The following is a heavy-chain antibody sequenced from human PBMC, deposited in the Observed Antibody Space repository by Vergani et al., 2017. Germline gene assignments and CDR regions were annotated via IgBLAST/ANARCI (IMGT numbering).Heavy chain of an antibody. CDR2: IYYSGST. V-gene: IGHV4-59*01. CDR1: GGSISSYY. Sequence: QVQLQESGPGLVTPSETLSLTCTVSGGSISSYYWSWIRQPPGKGLEWIGYIYYSGSTNYNPSLKSRVTISVDTSKNQFSLKLSSVTAADTAGYYCASRKVRTSDYYYYMDVWGKGTTVTVSS. CDR3: ASRKVRTSDYYYYMDV. J-gene: IGHJ6*03. D-gene: IGHD2-2*01.